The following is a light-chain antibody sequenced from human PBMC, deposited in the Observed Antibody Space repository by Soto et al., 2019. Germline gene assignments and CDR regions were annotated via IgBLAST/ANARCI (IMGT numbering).Light chain of an antibody. CDR2: GAS. J-gene: IGKJ1*01. CDR3: QQYATSPWT. Sequence: EIVLTQSPGTLSLSPGERATLSCRASQSVSSSYLAWYQQKPGQAPRLLIYGASSRATGIPDRFSGSGSGTDFTLTISRLEPEDFAVYSCQQYATSPWTFGPGTKVEIK. CDR1: QSVSSSY. V-gene: IGKV3-20*01.